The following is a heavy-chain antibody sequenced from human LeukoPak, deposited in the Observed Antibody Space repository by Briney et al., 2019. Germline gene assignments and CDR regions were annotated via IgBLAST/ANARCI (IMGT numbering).Heavy chain of an antibody. CDR3: ARGCRMATRRYYYYYMDV. D-gene: IGHD5-24*01. V-gene: IGHV1-8*03. J-gene: IGHJ6*03. Sequence: GASVKVSCKASGYTFTSYDINWVRQATGQGLEWMGWMNPNSGNTGYAQKFQGRVTITRNTSISTAYMELSSLRSEDTAVYYCARGCRMATRRYYYYYMDVWGKGTTVTVSS. CDR2: MNPNSGNT. CDR1: GYTFTSYD.